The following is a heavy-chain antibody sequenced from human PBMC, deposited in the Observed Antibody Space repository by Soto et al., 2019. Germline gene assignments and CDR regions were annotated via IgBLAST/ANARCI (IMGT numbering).Heavy chain of an antibody. CDR3: ARGLQRAFGGYKGHGYHGMDV. V-gene: IGHV4-34*01. D-gene: IGHD5-12*01. Sequence: QVQLQQWGAGLLKPSETLSLTCAVQGGSFTDYYWSWVRQPPGKGLEWIGETDHSGSTIYNPSLKSRVTISVDMSKSQFSLELTAVTAADTAVYYCARGLQRAFGGYKGHGYHGMDVWGQGTTVTVSS. CDR1: GGSFTDYY. CDR2: TDHSGST. J-gene: IGHJ6*02.